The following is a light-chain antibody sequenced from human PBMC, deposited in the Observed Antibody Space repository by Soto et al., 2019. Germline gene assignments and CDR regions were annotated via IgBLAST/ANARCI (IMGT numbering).Light chain of an antibody. CDR3: QQYASYSYT. V-gene: IGKV1-5*01. Sequence: DIQMTQCPSTLSASVGDRVIIACRASQTLSTCLAWYQQKPGKAPKLLIYDASTLESGVPSRFSARGSGTEFTLTISSLQPDDFATYYCQQYASYSYTFCQGTKLEI. CDR1: QTLSTC. CDR2: DAS. J-gene: IGKJ2*01.